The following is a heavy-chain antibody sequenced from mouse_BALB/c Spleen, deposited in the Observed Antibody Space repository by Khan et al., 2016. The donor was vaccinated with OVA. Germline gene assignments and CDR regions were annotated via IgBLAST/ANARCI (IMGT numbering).Heavy chain of an antibody. Sequence: QVQLKQSGAELARPGASVKMSCKASGYTFTTYTIHWVKQRPGQGLEWIGYIIPSNDYTNYNQKFKERATLTADKSSSTAYMQLSSLTSEDSAVYYCTREGAYFRSDGWFAYWGQGTLVTVSA. CDR2: IIPSNDYT. D-gene: IGHD2-14*01. CDR1: GYTFTTYT. CDR3: TREGAYFRSDGWFAY. J-gene: IGHJ3*01. V-gene: IGHV1-4*01.